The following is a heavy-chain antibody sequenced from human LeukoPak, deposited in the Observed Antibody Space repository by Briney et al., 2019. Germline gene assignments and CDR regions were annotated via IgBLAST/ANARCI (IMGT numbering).Heavy chain of an antibody. J-gene: IGHJ4*02. V-gene: IGHV3-13*01. CDR1: GFTFSSYD. CDR3: ATGLEDSNIDY. CDR2: IGTAGDT. Sequence: GGSLRLSCTASGFTFSSYDMHWVRQATGKGLEWVSVIGTAGDTYYSGSVKGRFTISRDNAKKSLYLQMNSLRADDTAVYYCATGLEDSNIDYWGQGTLVTVSS.